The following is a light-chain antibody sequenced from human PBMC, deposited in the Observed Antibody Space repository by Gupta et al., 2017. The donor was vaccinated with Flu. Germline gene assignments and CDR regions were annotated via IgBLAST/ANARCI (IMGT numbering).Light chain of an antibody. CDR1: SSDIGTYNR. CDR2: EVS. Sequence: GTSSDIGTYNRVSWYQQPPGTAPKLIIYEVSNRPSGVPDRFSGSKSGNTASLTISGLQGEDEADYYCSSYTSSYTYVFGTGTKVTVL. CDR3: SSYTSSYTYV. V-gene: IGLV2-18*02. J-gene: IGLJ1*01.